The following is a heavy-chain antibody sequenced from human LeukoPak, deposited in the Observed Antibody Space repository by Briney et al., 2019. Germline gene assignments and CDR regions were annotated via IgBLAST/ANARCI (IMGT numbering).Heavy chain of an antibody. CDR2: INPNSGGT. V-gene: IGHV1-2*04. J-gene: IGHJ6*02. Sequence: GASVKVSCKASGYTFTGYYMHWVRQAPGQGLEWMGWINPNSGGTNYAQKFQGWVTMTRDTSISTAYMELSRLRSDDTAVYYCARDLLLGAGYGMDVWGQGTTVTVSS. CDR3: ARDLLLGAGYGMDV. CDR1: GYTFTGYY. D-gene: IGHD1-26*01.